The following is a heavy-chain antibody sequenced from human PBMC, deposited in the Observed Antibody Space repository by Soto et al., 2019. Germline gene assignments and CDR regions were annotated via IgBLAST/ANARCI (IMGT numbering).Heavy chain of an antibody. Sequence: QVQLVQSGAEVKKPGSSVKVSCKASGGTFSSYNINWVRQAPGQGLEWMGRIIPILGTTHYTQKLQGRLTITADKSTTTAYMELSSLRDEDTAIYYCVFQDFVTVVTTWGALDLWGQGTMVSVAS. CDR3: VFQDFVTVVTTWGALDL. V-gene: IGHV1-69*08. CDR1: GGTFSSYN. D-gene: IGHD2-21*02. J-gene: IGHJ3*01. CDR2: IIPILGTT.